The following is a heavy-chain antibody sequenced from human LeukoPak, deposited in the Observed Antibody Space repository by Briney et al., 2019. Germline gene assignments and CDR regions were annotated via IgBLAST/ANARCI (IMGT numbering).Heavy chain of an antibody. CDR2: INPNGSDT. CDR3: ARHSYYYGPGAYYYGRDV. Sequence: PGASLQISSKASGTIFTTYWIGQGRPVPGEGVGGVGIINPNGSDTRYSPSFQGQVTISADKSISTAYLQWSSPKASDTAMYDCARHSYYYGPGAYYYGRDVWGQGTTVTVSS. CDR1: GTIFTTYW. D-gene: IGHD3-10*01. V-gene: IGHV5-51*01. J-gene: IGHJ6*02.